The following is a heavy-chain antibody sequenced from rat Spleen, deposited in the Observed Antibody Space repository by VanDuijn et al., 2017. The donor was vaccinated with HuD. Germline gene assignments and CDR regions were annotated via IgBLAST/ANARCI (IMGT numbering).Heavy chain of an antibody. CDR3: ARHGLYHNYGWLAY. J-gene: IGHJ3*01. V-gene: IGHV5-22*01. D-gene: IGHD1-10*01. CDR1: GFTFSDYG. CDR2: ISYDDSSGHSGT. Sequence: EVQLVESGGGLVQPGRSMKLSCAASGFTFSDYGVAWVRQAPTTVLEWVATISYDDSSGHSGTYYRASVKGRFTISRDNAKSTLSMQMYSLRYEDTASYYYARHGLYHNYGWLAYWGQGTLVTVSS.